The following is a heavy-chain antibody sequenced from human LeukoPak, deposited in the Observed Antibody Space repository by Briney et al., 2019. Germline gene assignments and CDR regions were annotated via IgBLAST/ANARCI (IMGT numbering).Heavy chain of an antibody. D-gene: IGHD3-16*01. V-gene: IGHV1-46*01. CDR3: ARGGGLDV. CDR2: INPSPGST. CDR1: GYTFTNYY. Sequence: ASVKVSCKASGYTFTNYYMQWVRQAPGQGLEWIGIINPSPGSTTYAQKFQGRVTMTRDTSTSTVYMELSSLRSEDTAVYYCARGGGLDVWGQGATVTVSS. J-gene: IGHJ6*02.